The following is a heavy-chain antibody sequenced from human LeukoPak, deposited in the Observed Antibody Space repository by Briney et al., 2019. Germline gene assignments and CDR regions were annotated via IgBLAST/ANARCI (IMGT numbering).Heavy chain of an antibody. J-gene: IGHJ1*01. CDR1: GFTFRSYS. V-gene: IGHV3-23*01. CDR3: AKGIRGYCSGGSCYSGYFQH. D-gene: IGHD2-15*01. CDR2: ISGSGGST. Sequence: GGSLGLSCAASGFTFRSYSMNWVRQAPGKGLEWVSAISGSGGSTYYADSVKGRFTISRDNSKNTLYLQMNSLRAEDTAVYYCAKGIRGYCSGGSCYSGYFQHWGQGTLVTVSS.